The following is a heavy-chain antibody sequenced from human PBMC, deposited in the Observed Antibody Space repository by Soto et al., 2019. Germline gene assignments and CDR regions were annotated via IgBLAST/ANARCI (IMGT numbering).Heavy chain of an antibody. CDR3: ARGLYGSGSYYSSNWFDP. CDR1: GGSISSGGYY. V-gene: IGHV4-31*03. CDR2: IYYSGST. D-gene: IGHD3-10*01. Sequence: TLSLTCTVSGGSISSGGYYWSWIRQHPGKGLEWIGYIYYSGSTYYNPSLKSRVTISVDTSKNQFSLKLSSVTAADTAVYYCARGLYGSGSYYSSNWFDPWGQGTLVTVSS. J-gene: IGHJ5*02.